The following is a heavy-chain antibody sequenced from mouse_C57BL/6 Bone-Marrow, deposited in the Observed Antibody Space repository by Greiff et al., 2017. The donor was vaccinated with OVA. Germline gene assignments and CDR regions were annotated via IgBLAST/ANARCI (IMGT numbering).Heavy chain of an antibody. D-gene: IGHD1-1*01. Sequence: QVQLQQPGAELVRPGSSVKLSCKASGYTFTSYWMDWVKQRPGQGLEWIGNIYPSDSETHYNQKFKDKATLTVDKSSSTAYMQLSSLTSEDSAVYYCARLLRTYAMDYWGQGTSVTVSS. CDR2: IYPSDSET. V-gene: IGHV1-61*01. CDR1: GYTFTSYW. CDR3: ARLLRTYAMDY. J-gene: IGHJ4*01.